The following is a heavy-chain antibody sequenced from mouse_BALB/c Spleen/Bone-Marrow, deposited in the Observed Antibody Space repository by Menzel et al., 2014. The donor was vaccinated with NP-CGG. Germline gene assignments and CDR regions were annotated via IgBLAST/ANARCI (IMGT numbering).Heavy chain of an antibody. J-gene: IGHJ2*01. Sequence: VHVKQSGPELVKPGASVKIPCKASGYTFTDYNMDWVKQSHGKSLEWIGDINPNNGGTIYNQKFKGKATLTVDKSSNTAYMELRSLTSEDTAVYYCATYDPVLPYFDYWGQGTTLTVSS. CDR3: ATYDPVLPYFDY. CDR2: INPNNGGT. V-gene: IGHV1-18*01. CDR1: GYTFTDYN. D-gene: IGHD2-3*01.